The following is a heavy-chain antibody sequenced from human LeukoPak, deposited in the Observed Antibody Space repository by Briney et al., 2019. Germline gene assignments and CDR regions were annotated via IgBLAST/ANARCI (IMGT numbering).Heavy chain of an antibody. V-gene: IGHV3-7*01. D-gene: IGHD3-3*01. CDR3: ATDRGWRTSGYYLYYFEY. J-gene: IGHJ4*02. CDR1: GFIFTNYF. Sequence: PGGSLRLSCAASGFIFTNYFMSWVRQAPGKGLGWVASIKHDGSEKYYVDSVRGRLTISRDNTMNSLYLQMSSLRAEDTAVYYCATDRGWRTSGYYLYYFEYWGQGTLVTYSS. CDR2: IKHDGSEK.